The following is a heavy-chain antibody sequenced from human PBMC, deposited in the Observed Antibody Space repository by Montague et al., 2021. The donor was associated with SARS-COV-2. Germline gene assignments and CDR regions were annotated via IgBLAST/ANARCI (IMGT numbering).Heavy chain of an antibody. CDR1: GGSMSDHY. Sequence: ETLSLTCTVSGGSMSDHYWAWIRQPPGKGLEWLTYIYYSGGINSNASLKSRVTMSVDTSKNQFSLKLTSVTAADTAVYYCARAVSVRRAVNWFDPWGQGTLVTVSS. J-gene: IGHJ5*02. V-gene: IGHV4-59*11. D-gene: IGHD3-10*01. CDR3: ARAVSVRRAVNWFDP. CDR2: IYYSGGI.